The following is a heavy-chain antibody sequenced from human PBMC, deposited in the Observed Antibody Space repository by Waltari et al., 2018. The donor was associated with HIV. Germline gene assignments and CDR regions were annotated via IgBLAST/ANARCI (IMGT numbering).Heavy chain of an antibody. V-gene: IGHV4-4*07. CDR1: GGAISSYY. Sequence: QVQLQESGPGLVKHSETLSLPCTVSGGAISSYYWRWIRQPAGKGLEWIGRIYTSGSTNYNPSLKSRVTMSVDTSKNQFSLKLSSVTAADTAVYYCARFVGSSWVHGMDVWGQGTTVTVSS. CDR3: ARFVGSSWVHGMDV. CDR2: IYTSGST. J-gene: IGHJ6*02. D-gene: IGHD6-13*01.